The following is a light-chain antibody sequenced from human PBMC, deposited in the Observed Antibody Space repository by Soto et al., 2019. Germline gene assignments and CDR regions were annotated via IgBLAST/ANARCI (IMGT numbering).Light chain of an antibody. Sequence: EIVMPQSPATLSVSPGERATLSCRASQSVSSNLAWYQQKPGQAPRLLIYDASNRATGIPARFSGSGSGTDFTLTISRLEPEDYAVYYCQQYGHSLWTVGQGTKVDIK. CDR2: DAS. CDR3: QQYGHSLWT. CDR1: QSVSSN. V-gene: IGKV3D-15*01. J-gene: IGKJ1*01.